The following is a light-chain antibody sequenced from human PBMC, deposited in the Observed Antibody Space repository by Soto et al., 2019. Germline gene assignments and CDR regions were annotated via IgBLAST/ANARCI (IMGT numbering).Light chain of an antibody. J-gene: IGLJ1*01. CDR2: DVN. Sequence: QSVLTQPRSVSGSPGQSVAISCTGTSSDVGGFNYVSWYQQHPGKAPKLMIYDVNERPSGVPDRFSGSKSGNTASLTISGLQAEDEADDYCNSYVAGSNVFGTGTKVPVL. CDR1: SSDVGGFNY. V-gene: IGLV2-11*01. CDR3: NSYVAGSNV.